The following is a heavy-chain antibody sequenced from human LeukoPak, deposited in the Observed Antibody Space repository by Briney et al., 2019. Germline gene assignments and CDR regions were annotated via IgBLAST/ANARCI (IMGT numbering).Heavy chain of an antibody. CDR2: IYYSGST. Sequence: SETLSLTCTVSGGSISSYYWSWIRQPPGKGLEWIGYIYYSGSTNYNPSLKSRVTISVDTSKNQFSLKLSSVTAADTAVYYCARDVLLWFGELSHFDYWGQGTLVTVSS. V-gene: IGHV4-59*12. J-gene: IGHJ4*02. CDR3: ARDVLLWFGELSHFDY. D-gene: IGHD3-10*01. CDR1: GGSISSYY.